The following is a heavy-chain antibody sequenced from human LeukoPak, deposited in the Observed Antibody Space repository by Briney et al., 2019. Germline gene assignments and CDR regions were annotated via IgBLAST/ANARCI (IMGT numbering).Heavy chain of an antibody. CDR3: ARRLLEASDTMLWGPADAFDI. V-gene: IGHV5-51*01. CDR1: GYNFADHW. D-gene: IGHD2-2*01. CDR2: IYPDDSDT. Sequence: GESLKISCKASGYNFADHWIAWVRQTPGKDLEWMGIIYPDDSDTKNSPSFEGQVTVSVDKSTNTAYLRWSSLRASDTAVYYCARRLLEASDTMLWGPADAFDIWGQGTTVTVSS. J-gene: IGHJ3*02.